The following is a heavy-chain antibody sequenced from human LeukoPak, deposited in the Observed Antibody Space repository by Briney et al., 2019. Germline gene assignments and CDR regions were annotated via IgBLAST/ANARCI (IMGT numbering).Heavy chain of an antibody. V-gene: IGHV1-69*13. D-gene: IGHD3-22*01. CDR2: IIPIFGTA. J-gene: IGHJ3*02. CDR3: ARDLFRGYYYDARGAFDI. CDR1: GGTFSSYG. Sequence: GASVKVSCKASGGTFSSYGISWVRQAPGQGLEWMGGIIPIFGTANYAQKFQGRVTIIADESTSTAYTELSSLRSEDTAVYYCARDLFRGYYYDARGAFDIWGQGTMVTVSS.